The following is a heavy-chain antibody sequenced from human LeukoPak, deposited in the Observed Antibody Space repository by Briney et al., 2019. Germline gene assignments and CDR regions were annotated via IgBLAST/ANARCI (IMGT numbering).Heavy chain of an antibody. Sequence: GASVKVSCKASGGTLSSYAISWVRQAPGQGLEWMGRIIPILGIANYAQKFQGRVTITADKSTSTAYMELSSLRSEDTAVYYCAREVVEMATIRYWYFDYWGQGTLVTVSS. J-gene: IGHJ4*02. CDR2: IIPILGIA. D-gene: IGHD5-24*01. CDR1: GGTLSSYA. CDR3: AREVVEMATIRYWYFDY. V-gene: IGHV1-69*04.